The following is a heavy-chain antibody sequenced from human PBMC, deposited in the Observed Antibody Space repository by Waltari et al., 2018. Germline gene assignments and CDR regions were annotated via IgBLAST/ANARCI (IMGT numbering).Heavy chain of an antibody. CDR2: ISWNSGSI. J-gene: IGHJ4*02. CDR3: AKDGYYGSGSCYDY. V-gene: IGHV3-9*01. D-gene: IGHD3-10*01. CDR1: GFTFDIYA. Sequence: EVQLVESGGGLVQPGRSLRLSCAASGFTFDIYAMHWVRQAPGKGLEWVSGISWNSGSIGYADSVKGRFTISRDNAKNSLYLQMNSLRAEDTALYYCAKDGYYGSGSCYDYWGQGTLVTVSS.